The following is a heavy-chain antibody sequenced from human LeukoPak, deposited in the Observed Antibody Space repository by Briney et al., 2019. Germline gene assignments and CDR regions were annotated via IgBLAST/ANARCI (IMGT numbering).Heavy chain of an antibody. CDR3: ARKGAVAGYDDAFDI. CDR2: INPSGGST. J-gene: IGHJ3*02. D-gene: IGHD6-19*01. Sequence: ASVKVSCKASGYTFTSYYMHWVRQAPGQGLEWMGIINPSGGSTSYAQKFQGRVTMTRDTSTSTVYMELSSLRSEDTAVYYCARKGAVAGYDDAFDIWGQGTMVTVSS. V-gene: IGHV1-46*01. CDR1: GYTFTSYY.